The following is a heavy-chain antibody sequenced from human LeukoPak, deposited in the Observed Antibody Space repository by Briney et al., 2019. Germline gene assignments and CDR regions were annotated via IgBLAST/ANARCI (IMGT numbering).Heavy chain of an antibody. V-gene: IGHV4-39*01. CDR1: GGSISSDSYY. Sequence: SETLSLTCTVSGGSISSDSYYWGWIRQPPGKGLEWIGSVFYSGRTYYNPSLKSRVTMSVDTSKNQFSLKLSSVTAADTAVYYCARTKYYFDTEGLRLPYYFDFWGQGTLVTVSS. J-gene: IGHJ4*02. CDR2: VFYSGRT. D-gene: IGHD3-9*01. CDR3: ARTKYYFDTEGLRLPYYFDF.